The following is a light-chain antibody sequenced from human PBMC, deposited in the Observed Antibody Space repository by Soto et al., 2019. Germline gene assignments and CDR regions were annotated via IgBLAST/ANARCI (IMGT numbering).Light chain of an antibody. CDR3: SSSTSSSTVV. V-gene: IGLV2-14*01. CDR2: EVS. J-gene: IGLJ1*01. Sequence: QSVLTHPASVSGSPGQSITISCTGTSSDVGGYNFDSCYQHHPGKAPKLMIYEVSNRPSGVSNRFPGSKSGNAASLTISGLQADNEADYYWSSSTSSSTVVFGTWTKVTVL. CDR1: SSDVGGYNF.